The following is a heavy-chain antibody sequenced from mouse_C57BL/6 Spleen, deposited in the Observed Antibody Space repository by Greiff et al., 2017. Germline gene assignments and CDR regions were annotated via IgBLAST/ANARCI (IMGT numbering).Heavy chain of an antibody. CDR1: SYTFTSYW. CDR2: IDPSDSYT. Sequence: QVQLQQPGAELVKPGASVKLSCKASSYTFTSYWMQWVKQRPGQGLEWIGEIDPSDSYTNYNQKFKGKATLTVATSSSTAYMQLSSLTSEDSAVYYCARLGVYGNYVPFAYWGQGTLVTVSA. D-gene: IGHD2-1*01. J-gene: IGHJ3*01. V-gene: IGHV1-50*01. CDR3: ARLGVYGNYVPFAY.